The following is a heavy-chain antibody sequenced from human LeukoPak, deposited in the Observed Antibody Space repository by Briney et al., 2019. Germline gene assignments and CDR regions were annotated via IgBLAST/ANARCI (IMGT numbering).Heavy chain of an antibody. CDR2: IYYSGGT. V-gene: IGHV4-59*01. D-gene: IGHD6-13*01. J-gene: IGHJ4*02. Sequence: SETLSLTCTVSGVSISSYYWSWIRQPPGKGLEWIGYIYYSGGTNYNPSLKSRVTISVDTSKNQFSLKLSSVTAADTAVYYCARGYSSSWYYFDYWGQGTLVTVSS. CDR3: ARGYSSSWYYFDY. CDR1: GVSISSYY.